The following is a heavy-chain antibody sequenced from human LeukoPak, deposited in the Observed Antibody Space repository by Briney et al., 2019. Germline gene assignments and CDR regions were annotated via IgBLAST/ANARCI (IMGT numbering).Heavy chain of an antibody. CDR1: GYIFTGYY. CDR2: INPNSGGT. J-gene: IGHJ4*02. Sequence: ASVKVSCKASGYIFTGYYMHWVRQAPGQGLEWMGWINPNSGGTNYAQKFQGRVTMTRDTSISTAYMELSRLRSDDTAVYYCARGPFLGYSYGYGYFDYWGQGTLVTVSS. D-gene: IGHD5-18*01. V-gene: IGHV1-2*02. CDR3: ARGPFLGYSYGYGYFDY.